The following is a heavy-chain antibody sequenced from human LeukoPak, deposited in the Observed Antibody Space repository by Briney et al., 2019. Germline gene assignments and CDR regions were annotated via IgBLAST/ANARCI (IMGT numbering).Heavy chain of an antibody. CDR2: ISSSATYT. Sequence: LSLTCTVSGDSISSYYWNWIRQAPGKGLEWVSYISSSATYTDYAESVKGRFTVSRDNAKNSLYLQMNSLRAEDTAVYYCARSFYDFLNGPYEEAFDMWGQGTMVTVSS. CDR3: ARSFYDFLNGPYEEAFDM. V-gene: IGHV3-11*03. CDR1: GDSISSYY. D-gene: IGHD3-3*01. J-gene: IGHJ3*02.